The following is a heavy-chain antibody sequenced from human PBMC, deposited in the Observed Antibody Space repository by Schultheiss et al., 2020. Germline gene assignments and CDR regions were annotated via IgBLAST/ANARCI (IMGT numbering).Heavy chain of an antibody. V-gene: IGHV4-61*08. CDR1: GGSISSGGYY. Sequence: AATLSLTCTVSGGSISSGGYYWSWIRQHPGKGLEWIGYIYYRGSTNYNPSLKSRVTISVDTSKNQFSLKLSSVTAADTAVYYCARGEGRNYYDSRKNYYYYYGMDVWGQGTTVTVSS. CDR3: ARGEGRNYYDSRKNYYYYYGMDV. J-gene: IGHJ6*02. CDR2: IYYRGST. D-gene: IGHD3-22*01.